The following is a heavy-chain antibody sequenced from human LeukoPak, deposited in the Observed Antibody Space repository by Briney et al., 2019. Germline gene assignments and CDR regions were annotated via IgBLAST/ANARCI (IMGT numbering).Heavy chain of an antibody. V-gene: IGHV1-2*02. D-gene: IGHD2-15*01. CDR1: GYTFTGYY. CDR3: ARADCSGGSCYSPTIDY. Sequence: ASVKVSCKASGYTFTGYYMHWVRQAPGQGLEWMGWINPNSGGTNYAQKFQGRVTMTRDTSISTAYMELSRLRSDDTAVYYCARADCSGGSCYSPTIDYWGQGTLVTVSS. J-gene: IGHJ4*02. CDR2: INPNSGGT.